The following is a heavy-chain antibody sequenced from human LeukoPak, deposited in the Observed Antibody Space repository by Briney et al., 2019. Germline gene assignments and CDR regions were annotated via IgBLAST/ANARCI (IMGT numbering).Heavy chain of an antibody. D-gene: IGHD6-19*01. Sequence: PSETLSFTCGVYGGSFSDYYWSWIRQPPGKGLEWIGEINHSGSTNYNPSLKSRVTISVDTSKNQFSLKLTSVTAADTAVYYCARGDTIAVDYWGQGTLVTVSS. CDR3: ARGDTIAVDY. CDR2: INHSGST. V-gene: IGHV4-34*01. CDR1: GGSFSDYY. J-gene: IGHJ4*02.